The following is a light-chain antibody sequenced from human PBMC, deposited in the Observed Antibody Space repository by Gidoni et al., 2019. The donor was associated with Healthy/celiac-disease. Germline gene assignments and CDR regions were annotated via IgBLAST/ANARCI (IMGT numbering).Light chain of an antibody. CDR3: QQSYSTPG. CDR1: QSISSY. V-gene: IGKV1-39*01. CDR2: AAS. J-gene: IGKJ5*01. Sequence: DIQMTQSPSSLSASVGDRVTITCRASQSISSYLNWYQQKPGKAPKLLIYAASSLQSGVPSRFSGSVSGTDFTLTISSLQPVAFATYYCQQSYSTPGFGQGTRLDIK.